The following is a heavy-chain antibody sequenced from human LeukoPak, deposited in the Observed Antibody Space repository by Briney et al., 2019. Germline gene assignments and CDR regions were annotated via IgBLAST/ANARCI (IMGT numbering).Heavy chain of an antibody. J-gene: IGHJ4*02. CDR2: IKQDGSEK. D-gene: IGHD6-13*01. CDR3: ARIGYRSSSFDY. CDR1: GFIFNNYW. Sequence: GGSLRLSCAASGFIFNNYWMSWVRQAPGKGLEWVANIKQDGSEKDSVDSLKGRFSISRDNAKNSVYLQMNSLRGEDTAVYYCARIGYRSSSFDYWGQGTLVTVSS. V-gene: IGHV3-7*01.